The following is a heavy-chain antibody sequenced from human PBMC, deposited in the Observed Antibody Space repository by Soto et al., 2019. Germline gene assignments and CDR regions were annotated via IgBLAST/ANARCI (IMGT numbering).Heavy chain of an antibody. D-gene: IGHD3-3*01. CDR2: IWYDGSNK. J-gene: IGHJ5*02. CDR1: GFTFSSYG. Sequence: GGSLRLSCAASGFTFSSYGMHWVRQAPGKGLEWVAVIWYDGSNKYYADSVKGRFTISRDNSKNTLYLQMNSLRAEDTAVYYCARDGGFLEWLSSIDPWGKGTLATVP. V-gene: IGHV3-33*01. CDR3: ARDGGFLEWLSSIDP.